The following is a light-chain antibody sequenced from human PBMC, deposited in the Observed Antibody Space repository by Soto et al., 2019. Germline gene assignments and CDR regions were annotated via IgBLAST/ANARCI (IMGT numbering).Light chain of an antibody. Sequence: QPASVSGSPGQSITISCIGTSTDVGAYNYVSWYQQHPGKAPKLMIYDVSSRPSGVSHRFSGSKSGNTASLTISGLQAEDEADYYCASYTSSDSLVLFGGGTKLTVL. V-gene: IGLV2-14*03. CDR2: DVS. J-gene: IGLJ2*01. CDR3: ASYTSSDSLVL. CDR1: STDVGAYNY.